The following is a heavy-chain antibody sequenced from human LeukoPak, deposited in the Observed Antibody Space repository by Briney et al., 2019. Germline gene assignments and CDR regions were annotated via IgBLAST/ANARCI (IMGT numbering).Heavy chain of an antibody. CDR2: IIPIFGTA. Sequence: SVKVSCKASGGTFSSYAISWVRQAPGQGLEWMGRIIPIFGTANYAQKFQGRVTITTDESTSTAYMELSRLRSDDTAVYYCARVHYDSSGYSYYYYYMDVWGKGTTVTVSS. CDR1: GGTFSSYA. V-gene: IGHV1-69*05. J-gene: IGHJ6*03. CDR3: ARVHYDSSGYSYYYYYMDV. D-gene: IGHD3-22*01.